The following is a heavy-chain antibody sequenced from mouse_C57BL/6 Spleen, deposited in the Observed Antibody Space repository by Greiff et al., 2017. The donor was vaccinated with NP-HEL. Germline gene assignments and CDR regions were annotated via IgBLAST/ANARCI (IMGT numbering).Heavy chain of an antibody. J-gene: IGHJ3*01. CDR3: ARSGDGYGLAY. CDR1: GYAFTNYL. V-gene: IGHV1-54*01. D-gene: IGHD2-2*01. CDR2: INPGSGGT. Sequence: VQLQQSGAELVRPGTSVKVSCKASGYAFTNYLIEWVKQRPGQGLEWIGVINPGSGGTNYNEKFKGKATLTADKSSSTAYMQLSSLTSEDSAVYFCARSGDGYGLAYWGQGTLVTVSA.